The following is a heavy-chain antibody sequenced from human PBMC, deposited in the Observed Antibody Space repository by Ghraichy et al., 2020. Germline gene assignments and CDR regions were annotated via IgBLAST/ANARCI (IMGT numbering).Heavy chain of an antibody. J-gene: IGHJ4*02. CDR2: IYSDGNT. CDR3: VRDLGYFEY. Sequence: GGSLRLSCAVSGLTVSAIHMTWVRQAPGKGLEWVSVIYSDGNTHYADSVKGRFTISRDNSNNMLYLQMNGLSGEDTAVYFCVRDLGYFEYWGQGTLVTVSS. D-gene: IGHD7-27*01. V-gene: IGHV3-66*01. CDR1: GLTVSAIH.